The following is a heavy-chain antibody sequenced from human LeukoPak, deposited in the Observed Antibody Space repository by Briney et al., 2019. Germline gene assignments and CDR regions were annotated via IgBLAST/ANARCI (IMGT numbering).Heavy chain of an antibody. CDR2: INHSGST. CDR1: GGSFSGYY. V-gene: IGHV4-34*01. J-gene: IGHJ5*02. Sequence: SETLSLTCAVYGGSFSGYYWSWIRQPPGKGLEWIGEINHSGSTNYNPSLKSRVTISVDTSKNQFSLKLSSVTAADTAVYYCARHRYCSSTSCLGRVWFDPWGQGTLVTVSS. CDR3: ARHRYCSSTSCLGRVWFDP. D-gene: IGHD2-2*01.